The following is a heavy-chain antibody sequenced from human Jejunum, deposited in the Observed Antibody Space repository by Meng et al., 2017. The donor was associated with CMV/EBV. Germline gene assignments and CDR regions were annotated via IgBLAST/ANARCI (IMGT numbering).Heavy chain of an antibody. Sequence: SGGAISNGDYCWGWIRQAPGKGLEWIGNIYYSGSTYYNPSLRGRVPISVDTSKGQFSLQLRSVTAADTAVYYCTRGLGSYGSRIDYWGQGTLVTVSS. CDR3: TRGLGSYGSRIDY. D-gene: IGHD5-18*01. J-gene: IGHJ4*02. CDR2: IYYSGST. CDR1: GGAISNGDYC. V-gene: IGHV4-39*07.